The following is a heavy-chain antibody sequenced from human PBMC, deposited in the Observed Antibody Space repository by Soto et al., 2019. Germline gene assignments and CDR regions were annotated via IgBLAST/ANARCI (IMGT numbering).Heavy chain of an antibody. V-gene: IGHV1-2*04. D-gene: IGHD5-12*01. CDR3: ARDQRGYSGYDADYYYGIDV. CDR1: GYTFTGYY. J-gene: IGHJ6*02. Sequence: ASVKVSCKASGYTFTGYYMHWVRQAPGQGLEWMGWINPNSGGTNYAQKFQGWVTMTRDTSISTAYMELSRLRSDDTAVYYCARDQRGYSGYDADYYYGIDVWGQGTTVTVSS. CDR2: INPNSGGT.